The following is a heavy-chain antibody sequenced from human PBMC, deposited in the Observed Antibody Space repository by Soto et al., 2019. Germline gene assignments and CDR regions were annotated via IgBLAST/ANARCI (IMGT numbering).Heavy chain of an antibody. J-gene: IGHJ4*02. CDR3: ARDAMAGYYFDS. CDR1: GFTFSTCA. Sequence: QVQLVESGGGVVQPGRSLRLSCVASGFTFSTCAIHWVRQAPGKGLEWVAGISYDGSIEYYPDSVKGRFTISRDNSKNTLYLQMNSLRAEDTAVYYCARDAMAGYYFDSWGQGTLVTVSP. D-gene: IGHD2-2*01. CDR2: ISYDGSIE. V-gene: IGHV3-30-3*01.